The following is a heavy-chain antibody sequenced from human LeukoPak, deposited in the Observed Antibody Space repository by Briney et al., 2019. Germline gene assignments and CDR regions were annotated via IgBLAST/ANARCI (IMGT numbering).Heavy chain of an antibody. CDR2: ISAYNGNT. J-gene: IGHJ6*03. Sequence: ASVKVSCKASGYTFTSYGISWVRQAPGQGLEWMGWISAYNGNTNYAQKLQGRVTMTTDTSTSTAYMELRSLRSDDTAVYYCARIPYCGGDCYSEDYYYYMDVWGKGTTVTISS. V-gene: IGHV1-18*01. CDR1: GYTFTSYG. CDR3: ARIPYCGGDCYSEDYYYYMDV. D-gene: IGHD2-21*02.